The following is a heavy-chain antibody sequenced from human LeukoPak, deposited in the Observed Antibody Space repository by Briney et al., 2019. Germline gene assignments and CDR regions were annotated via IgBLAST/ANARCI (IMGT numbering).Heavy chain of an antibody. V-gene: IGHV2-5*08. J-gene: IGHJ4*02. CDR3: AHSPGGDLYYYGSGIRNYFDY. D-gene: IGHD3-10*01. CDR1: GFSLSTREMC. CDR2: IYWDDDK. Sequence: SGPTLVNPTQTLTLTCTFSGFSLSTREMCVSWIRQPPGKALEWLALIYWDDDKRYSPSLKSRLTITKDTSKNQVVLTMTNMDPVDTATYYCAHSPGGDLYYYGSGIRNYFDYWGQGTLVTVSS.